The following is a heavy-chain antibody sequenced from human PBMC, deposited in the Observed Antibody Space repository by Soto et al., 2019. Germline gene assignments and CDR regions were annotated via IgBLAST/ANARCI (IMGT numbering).Heavy chain of an antibody. CDR3: ARSYRDYGMDV. Sequence: QVQLQESGPGLVKPSDTLSLTCAVSGYSISSSNWGGWIRQPPGKGLEWIGYIYYSGSTYYNPSLNGRVTLSVDTSKNQFSLELSAVTAVDTAVYYCARSYRDYGMDVWGQGTTVTVSS. D-gene: IGHD5-18*01. V-gene: IGHV4-28*01. CDR1: GYSISSSNW. J-gene: IGHJ6*02. CDR2: IYYSGST.